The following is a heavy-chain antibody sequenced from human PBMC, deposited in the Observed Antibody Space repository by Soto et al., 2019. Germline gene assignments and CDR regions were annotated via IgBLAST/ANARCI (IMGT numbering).Heavy chain of an antibody. J-gene: IGHJ4*02. CDR3: XXXXXXXXXFDF. Sequence: EVQLVESGGGLVQPGGSLRLSCAASGFTFTDYWIHWVRQVPGKGLVWVSRINGDGSSTNYADSVRGRFTISRDNXXXXXXXXXXXXXXXXXXXXXXXXXXXXXXXFDFWGQGTLVTVSS. CDR2: INGDGSST. CDR1: GFTFTDYW. V-gene: IGHV3-74*01.